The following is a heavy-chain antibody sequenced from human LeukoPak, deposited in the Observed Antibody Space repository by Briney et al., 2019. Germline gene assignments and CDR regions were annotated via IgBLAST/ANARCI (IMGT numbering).Heavy chain of an antibody. J-gene: IGHJ5*02. CDR3: AKGGYCSSTSCYHNWFDP. CDR2: IYSGGST. CDR1: GFTFSNAW. D-gene: IGHD2-2*01. Sequence: HPGGSLRLSCAASGFTFSNAWMSWVRQAPGKGLEWVSVIYSGGSTYYADSVKGRFTISRDNSKNTLYLQMNSLRAEDTAVYYCAKGGYCSSTSCYHNWFDPWGQGTLVTVSS. V-gene: IGHV3-66*01.